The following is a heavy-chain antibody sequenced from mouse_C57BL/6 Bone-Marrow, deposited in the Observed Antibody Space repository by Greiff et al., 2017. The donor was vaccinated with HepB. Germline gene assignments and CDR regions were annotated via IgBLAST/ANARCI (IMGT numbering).Heavy chain of an antibody. CDR1: GYTFTGYG. CDR3: ASLYYGSSTWFAY. CDR2: IYPRSGNT. D-gene: IGHD1-1*01. Sequence: QVHVKQSGAELARPGASVKLSCKASGYTFTGYGISWVKQRTGQGLEWIGEIYPRSGNTYYNEKFKGKATLTADKSSSTAYMELRSLTSEDSAVYFCASLYYGSSTWFAYWGQGTLVTVSA. V-gene: IGHV1-81*01. J-gene: IGHJ3*01.